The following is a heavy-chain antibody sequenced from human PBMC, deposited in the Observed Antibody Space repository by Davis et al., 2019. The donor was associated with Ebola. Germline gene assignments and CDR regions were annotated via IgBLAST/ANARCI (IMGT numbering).Heavy chain of an antibody. CDR3: ARDHAVAATDY. V-gene: IGHV3-33*01. CDR2: IWYVGSNK. J-gene: IGHJ4*02. Sequence: PGGSLRLSCAASGFTFSSYGMHWVRQAPGKGLEWVAFIWYVGSNKYYADSVKGRFTISRDNSKNTLYLQMNSLRAEDTAVYYCARDHAVAATDYWGQGTLVIVSS. CDR1: GFTFSSYG. D-gene: IGHD1-26*01.